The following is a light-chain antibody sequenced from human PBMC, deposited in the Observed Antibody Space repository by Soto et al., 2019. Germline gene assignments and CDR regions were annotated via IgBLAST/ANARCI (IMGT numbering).Light chain of an antibody. CDR1: RSVLYNSNNKNY. CDR3: QQYYGVHVT. V-gene: IGKV4-1*01. J-gene: IGKJ3*01. CDR2: WAS. Sequence: DSVMTQSPDSLSVSLGERATINCKSSRSVLYNSNNKNYLAWYQQKPGQPPKLLIYWASTRESGVPDRFSGSGSGTDFTLTISSLQAEDVAVYYCQQYYGVHVTFGTGTKVNI.